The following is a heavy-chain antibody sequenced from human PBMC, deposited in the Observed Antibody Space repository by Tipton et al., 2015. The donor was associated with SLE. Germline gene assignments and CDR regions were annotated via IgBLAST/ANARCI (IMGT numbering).Heavy chain of an antibody. CDR1: GGSIRSSNYY. CDR2: VYYSGYT. V-gene: IGHV4-39*07. CDR3: ARATDLLTLYGLDV. D-gene: IGHD1-14*01. Sequence: TLSLTCTVSGGSIRSSNYYWGRIRQPPGKGLEWIGSVYYSGYTFYNPSLKSRVTISGDTSKNQFSLRVSSVTAADTAVYYCARATDLLTLYGLDVWGEGTTVTVSS. J-gene: IGHJ6*02.